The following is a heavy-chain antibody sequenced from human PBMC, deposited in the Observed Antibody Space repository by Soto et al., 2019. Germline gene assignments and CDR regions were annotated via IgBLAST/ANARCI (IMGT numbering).Heavy chain of an antibody. CDR3: ARCGHFDWLLFRAKNGQDWFDP. CDR2: IYYSGST. J-gene: IGHJ5*02. V-gene: IGHV4-59*08. Sequence: SETLSLTCTVSGGSLSSYYWSWIRQPPGKGLEWIGYIYYSGSTNYNPSLKSRVTISVDTSKNQFSLKLSSVTAADTAVYYCARCGHFDWLLFRAKNGQDWFDPWGQGTLVTVSS. CDR1: GGSLSSYY. D-gene: IGHD3-9*01.